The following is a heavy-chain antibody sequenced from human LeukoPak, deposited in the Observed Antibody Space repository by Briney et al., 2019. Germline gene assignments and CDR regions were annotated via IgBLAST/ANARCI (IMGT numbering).Heavy chain of an antibody. J-gene: IGHJ4*02. CDR1: GGSLSSSTYY. V-gene: IGHV4-39*01. CDR3: ARHYYDSSGYYPWYFDY. Sequence: SETLSLTCTVSGGSLSSSTYYWGCIRQPPGKGLEWIGSMYYSGSTYYNQSLKSRVTISVDTSKKQFSLKLTSVTAADTAVYYCARHYYDSSGYYPWYFDYWGQGTLVTVSS. D-gene: IGHD3-22*01. CDR2: MYYSGST.